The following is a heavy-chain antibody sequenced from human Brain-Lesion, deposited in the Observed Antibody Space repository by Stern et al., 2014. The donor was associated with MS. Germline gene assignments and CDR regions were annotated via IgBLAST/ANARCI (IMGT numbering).Heavy chain of an antibody. V-gene: IGHV3-74*02. J-gene: IGHJ2*01. CDR2: SNSDGSST. D-gene: IGHD1-26*01. Sequence: VQLEEPGAGLVQPGGSLTLSCAASGFTFSSYWMHRVRPAPGKGLARVSSSNSDGSSTSYADSWKGRFAISRDNAKNTLYLQMNSLRAEDTAVYYCARRRIVGAYWYFDLWGRGTLVTVSS. CDR3: ARRRIVGAYWYFDL. CDR1: GFTFSSYW.